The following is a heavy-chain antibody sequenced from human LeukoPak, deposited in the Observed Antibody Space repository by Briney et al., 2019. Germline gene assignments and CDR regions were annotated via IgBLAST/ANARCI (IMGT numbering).Heavy chain of an antibody. CDR1: GFTFSSYA. CDR2: ISYDGSNK. J-gene: IGHJ6*03. D-gene: IGHD3-10*01. CDR3: ARESYSSGSYYNSAFYYYYYMDV. V-gene: IGHV3-30-3*01. Sequence: PGGSLRLSCAASGFTFSSYAMHWVRQAPGKGLEWVAVISYDGSNKYYADSVKGRFTISRDNSKNTLYLQMNSLRAEDTAVYYCARESYSSGSYYNSAFYYYYYMDVWGKGTTVTVSS.